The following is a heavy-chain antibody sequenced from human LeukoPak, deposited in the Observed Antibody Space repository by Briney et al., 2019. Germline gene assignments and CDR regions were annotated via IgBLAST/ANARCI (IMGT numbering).Heavy chain of an antibody. CDR1: GETFSGHY. J-gene: IGHJ4*02. Sequence: SETLSLTCAVSGETFSGHYWSWIRQPPGKGLEYIGEINDNGRTIYNPSLKSRVTISVDTSKNQFSLKLSSVTAADTAVYYCASLTMIVVPWGQGTLVTVSS. V-gene: IGHV4-34*01. CDR3: ASLTMIVVP. D-gene: IGHD3-22*01. CDR2: INDNGRT.